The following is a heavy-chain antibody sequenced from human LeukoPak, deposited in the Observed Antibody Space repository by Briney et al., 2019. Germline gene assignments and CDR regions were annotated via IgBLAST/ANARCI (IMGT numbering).Heavy chain of an antibody. CDR2: ISPSGNSV. D-gene: IGHD3-10*01. CDR3: ARDFVGESGAGGY. CDR1: GFTFSSYS. V-gene: IGHV3-21*01. Sequence: KSGGSLRLSCAASGFTFSSYSMNWVRQAPGKGLECVSSISPSGNSVWYADSLRGRSTISRDNAENSLYMQMNTLRAEDKAVYYCARDFVGESGAGGYWGQGTLVTVSS. J-gene: IGHJ4*02.